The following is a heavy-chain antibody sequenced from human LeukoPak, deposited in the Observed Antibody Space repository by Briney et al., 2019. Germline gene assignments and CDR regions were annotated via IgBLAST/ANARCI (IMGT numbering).Heavy chain of an antibody. CDR1: GFTFRSYS. V-gene: IGHV3-21*04. D-gene: IGHD6-6*01. J-gene: IGHJ3*02. CDR2: ISSSSSYI. CDR3: AKVDVVAARSGAFDI. Sequence: GGSLRLSCASSGFTFRSYSMNWVRQAPGKGLEWVSSISSSSSYIYSADSVKGRFTISRDNAKNSLYLQMNSLRAEDTAVYYCAKVDVVAARSGAFDIWGQGTMVTVSS.